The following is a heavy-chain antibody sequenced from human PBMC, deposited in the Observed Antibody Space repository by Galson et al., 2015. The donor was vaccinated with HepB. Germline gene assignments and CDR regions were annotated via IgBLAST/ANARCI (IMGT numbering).Heavy chain of an antibody. CDR1: GFSLSTSGVG. CDR2: IYWDDDK. D-gene: IGHD3-16*01. J-gene: IGHJ6*02. Sequence: PALVKPTQTLTLTCTFSGFSLSTSGVGVGWIRQPPGKALEWLALIYWDDDKRYSPSLKSRLTIAKDTSKNQVVLTMTNMDPVDTATYYCAHSQGGQTLYYYYYGMDVWSQGTTVTVSS. CDR3: AHSQGGQTLYYYYYGMDV. V-gene: IGHV2-5*02.